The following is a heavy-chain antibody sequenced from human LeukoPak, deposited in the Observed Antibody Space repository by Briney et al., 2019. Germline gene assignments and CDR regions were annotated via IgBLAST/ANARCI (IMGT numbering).Heavy chain of an antibody. J-gene: IGHJ4*02. CDR2: ISSSSSYI. CDR3: ARPQSSSGYYWPFDD. V-gene: IGHV3-21*01. Sequence: GGSLRLSCAASGFTFSNSSVNWVRQAPGKGLEWVPSISSSSSYIYYADSVKGRFTISRDNAKSSLYLQMNSLRAEDTAVYYCARPQSSSGYYWPFDDWGQGTLVTVSS. D-gene: IGHD3-22*01. CDR1: GFTFSNSS.